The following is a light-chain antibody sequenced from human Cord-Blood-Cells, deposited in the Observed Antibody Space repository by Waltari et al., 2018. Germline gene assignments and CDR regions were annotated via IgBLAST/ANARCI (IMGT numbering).Light chain of an antibody. CDR1: SSAVGGYNY. J-gene: IGLJ3*02. Sequence: QSALTQPASVSGSPGQSITISCTGTSSAVGGYNYVSWYQPHPGKAPKLMIYDVRNRPAVVSNRFSGSKSGNTASLTISGLQAEYEADYYCSSYTSSSTNWVFGLGTKLTVL. CDR2: DVR. CDR3: SSYTSSSTNWV. V-gene: IGLV2-14*01.